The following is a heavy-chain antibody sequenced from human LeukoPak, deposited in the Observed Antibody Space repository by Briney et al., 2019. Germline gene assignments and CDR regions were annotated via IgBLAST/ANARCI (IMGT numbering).Heavy chain of an antibody. D-gene: IGHD4-11*01. CDR3: ARYSNYGVGGDY. V-gene: IGHV1-69*05. J-gene: IGHJ4*02. CDR1: GGTFSSYA. CDR2: IIPIFGTA. Sequence: GASVKVSCKASGGTFSSYAISWVRQAPGQGLEWMGGIIPIFGTANYAQKFQGRVTITTDESTSTGYMELSSLRSEDTAVYYCARYSNYGVGGDYWGQGTLVTVSS.